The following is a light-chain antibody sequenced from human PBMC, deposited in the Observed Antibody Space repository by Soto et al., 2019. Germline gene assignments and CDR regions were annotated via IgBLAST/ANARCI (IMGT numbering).Light chain of an antibody. CDR3: SSSASSNTLV. Sequence: QSALTQPASVSGSPGQSFTISCTGTSSDIGAYNYVSWYQQHPGKAPKLMIFEVSNRPSGVSNRFSGSKSGNTASLTISGLQAEDEADYYCSSSASSNTLVFGGGTKLTVL. J-gene: IGLJ3*02. V-gene: IGLV2-14*01. CDR1: SSDIGAYNY. CDR2: EVS.